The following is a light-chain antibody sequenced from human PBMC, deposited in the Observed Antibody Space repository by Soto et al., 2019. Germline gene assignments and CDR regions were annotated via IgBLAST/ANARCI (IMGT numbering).Light chain of an antibody. J-gene: IGKJ2*01. CDR2: DAS. CDR3: QHRGNWPRT. V-gene: IGKV3-11*01. CDR1: QSVTTY. Sequence: EIVLTQAPATLSLSPGERATLSCRASQSVTTYLSWYQQKPGQAPRLLIYDASNRATDIPARFSGSGSGTDFTLTISSREPEDFAVYYCQHRGNWPRTFGQRTKLEIK.